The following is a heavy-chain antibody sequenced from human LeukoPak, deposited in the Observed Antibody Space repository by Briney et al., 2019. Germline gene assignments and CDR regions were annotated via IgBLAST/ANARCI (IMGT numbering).Heavy chain of an antibody. V-gene: IGHV1-69*05. CDR1: GGTFSSYA. D-gene: IGHD5-12*01. J-gene: IGHJ4*02. CDR3: ARVGGGYDSDGAY. Sequence: ASVKVSCKASGGTFSSYAISWVRQAPGQGLEWMGGIIPIFGTANYAQKFQGRVTLTSDASTSTVYMELSSLRSDDTAVYYCARVGGGYDSDGAYWGQGTLVTVSS. CDR2: IIPIFGTA.